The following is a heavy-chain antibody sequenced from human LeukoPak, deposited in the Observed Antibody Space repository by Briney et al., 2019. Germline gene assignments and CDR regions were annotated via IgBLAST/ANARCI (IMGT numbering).Heavy chain of an antibody. CDR2: IYYSGST. D-gene: IGHD3-10*01. J-gene: IGHJ3*02. Sequence: NPSETLSLTCTVSGGSISSGDYYWSWIRQPPGKGLEWIGYIYYSGSTYYNPSLKSRVTISVDTSKNQFSLKLSSVTAADTAVYYCARDSEEFLAFDIWGQGTMVTVSS. CDR3: ARDSEEFLAFDI. V-gene: IGHV4-30-4*01. CDR1: GGSISSGDYY.